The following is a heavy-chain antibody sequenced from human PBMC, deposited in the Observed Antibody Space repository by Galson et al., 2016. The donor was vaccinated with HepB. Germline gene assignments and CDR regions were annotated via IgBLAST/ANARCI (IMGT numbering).Heavy chain of an antibody. J-gene: IGHJ4*02. D-gene: IGHD3-9*01. Sequence: SETLSLTCFVSGGSISSTHSYWGWIRQPPGKGLEWIGSISYTGATYNNPSLKSRVSISVDTSRKQFSLKLNFVTAADTAAYYCARLGGPWFYDASTAYYNVRWGQGTLVTVSS. CDR1: GGSISSTHSY. V-gene: IGHV4-39*01. CDR3: ARLGGPWFYDASTAYYNVR. CDR2: ISYTGAT.